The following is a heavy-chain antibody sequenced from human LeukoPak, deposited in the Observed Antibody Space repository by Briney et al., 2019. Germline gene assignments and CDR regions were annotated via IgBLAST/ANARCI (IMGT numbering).Heavy chain of an antibody. Sequence: GGSLRLSCAASGFTFSSYWMSWVRQAPGKGLEWVANIKQDGSEKYYVDSVKGRFTISRDNAKNSLYLQMNSLRAEDTAVYYCARGQIAAWLYYFDYWGQGTLVTVSS. V-gene: IGHV3-7*01. J-gene: IGHJ4*02. CDR3: ARGQIAAWLYYFDY. CDR1: GFTFSSYW. CDR2: IKQDGSEK. D-gene: IGHD3-9*01.